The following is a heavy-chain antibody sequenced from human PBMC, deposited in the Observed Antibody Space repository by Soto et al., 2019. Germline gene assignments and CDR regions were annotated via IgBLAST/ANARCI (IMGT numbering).Heavy chain of an antibody. D-gene: IGHD3-3*01. CDR1: GGSFSDYY. CDR3: AGARKGSGSDYYYHYGMDV. Sequence: SETLSLTCSVYGGSFSDYYWSWIRQPPGKGLEWIGEINHSGSTNYNPSLKSRVTIPVHTSKNQFSLKLSSVTAADTAVYSCAGARKGSGSDYYYHYGMDVWGKGTTVTVSS. CDR2: INHSGST. J-gene: IGHJ6*04. V-gene: IGHV4-34*01.